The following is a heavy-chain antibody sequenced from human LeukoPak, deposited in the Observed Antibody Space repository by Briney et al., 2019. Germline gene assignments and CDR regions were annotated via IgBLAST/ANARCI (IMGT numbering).Heavy chain of an antibody. V-gene: IGHV3-30*04. Sequence: PGGSLRLSCAASGFTFHSYAMNYVRQAPGKGLEWVAVIASDKTYIYYADSVKGRFTISRDNSKNTLSLRMNSLRTEDTAVYYCGREANVFDIWGKGKRATV. CDR3: GREANVFDI. CDR1: GFTFHSYA. CDR2: IASDKTYI. D-gene: IGHD5-12*01. J-gene: IGHJ3*02.